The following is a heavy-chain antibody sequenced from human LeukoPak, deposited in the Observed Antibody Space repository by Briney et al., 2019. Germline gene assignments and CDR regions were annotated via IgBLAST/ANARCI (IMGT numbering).Heavy chain of an antibody. CDR3: ARDIRAYYYDSSGYYYYYGMDV. V-gene: IGHV1-69*01. J-gene: IGHJ6*02. CDR1: GGTFSSYA. D-gene: IGHD3-22*01. CDR2: IIPIFGTA. Sequence: ASVKVSCKASGGTFSSYAISWVRQAPGQGLEWIGGIIPIFGTANYAQKFQGRVTITADETTSTAYMELSSLRSEDTAVYYCARDIRAYYYDSSGYYYYYGMDVWGQGTTVTVSS.